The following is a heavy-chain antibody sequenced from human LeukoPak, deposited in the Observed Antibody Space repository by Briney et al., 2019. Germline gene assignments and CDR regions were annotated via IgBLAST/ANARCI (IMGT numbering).Heavy chain of an antibody. Sequence: PGGSLRLSCAASGFTGSNNYVSWVRQAPGKGLEWVSAISGSGGSTYYADSVKGRFTISRDNSKNTLYLQMNSLRAEDTAVYYCAKVLYSSGWYAEGDAFDIWGQGTMVTVSS. CDR3: AKVLYSSGWYAEGDAFDI. J-gene: IGHJ3*02. D-gene: IGHD6-19*01. V-gene: IGHV3-23*01. CDR1: GFTGSNNY. CDR2: ISGSGGST.